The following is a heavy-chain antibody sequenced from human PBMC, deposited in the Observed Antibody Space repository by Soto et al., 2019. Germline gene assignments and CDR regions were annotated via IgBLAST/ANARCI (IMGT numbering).Heavy chain of an antibody. V-gene: IGHV3-23*01. CDR1: GFTFSSYA. J-gene: IGHJ5*02. CDR2: ISGSGGST. D-gene: IGHD6-6*01. Sequence: EVQLLESGGGLVQPGGSLRLSCAASGFTFSSYAMSWVRQAPGQGLEWVSAISGSGGSTYYADSVKGRFTISRDNSKNTLYLQMNSLRAEDTAVYYCSKDRGSSPDGWFDPWGQGTLVTVSS. CDR3: SKDRGSSPDGWFDP.